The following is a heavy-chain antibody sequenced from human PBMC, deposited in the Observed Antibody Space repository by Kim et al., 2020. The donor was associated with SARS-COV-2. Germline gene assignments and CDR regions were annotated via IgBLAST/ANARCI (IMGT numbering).Heavy chain of an antibody. CDR1: GFTFSSYG. CDR2: IWYDGSNK. Sequence: GGSLRLSCAASGFTFSSYGMHWVRQAPGKGLEWVAVIWYDGSNKYYADSVKGRFTISRDNSKNTLYLQMNSLRAEDTAVYYCARAPPTDTAPGFRSGYYFDYWGQGTLVTVSS. V-gene: IGHV3-33*01. CDR3: ARAPPTDTAPGFRSGYYFDY. D-gene: IGHD5-18*01. J-gene: IGHJ4*02.